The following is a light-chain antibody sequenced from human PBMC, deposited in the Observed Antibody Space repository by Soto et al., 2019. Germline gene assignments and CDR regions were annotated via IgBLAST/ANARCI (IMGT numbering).Light chain of an antibody. CDR1: QSISNW. V-gene: IGKV1-5*03. CDR2: MAS. Sequence: DVPMTQSPSTLSASVGDRVTITCRASQSISNWLAWYQHKPSKAPRLLIYMASTLESGVPSRFSGSGTETEFTLTISSLQPDYCATYWCLQYDSYPYTFGQGTKLEIK. CDR3: LQYDSYPYT. J-gene: IGKJ2*01.